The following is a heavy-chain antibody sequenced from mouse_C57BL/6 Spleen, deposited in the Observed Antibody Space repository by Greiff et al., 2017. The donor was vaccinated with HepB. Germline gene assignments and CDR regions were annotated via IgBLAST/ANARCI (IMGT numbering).Heavy chain of an antibody. J-gene: IGHJ2*01. V-gene: IGHV5-4*01. CDR2: ISDGGSYT. CDR1: GFTFSSYA. CDR3: ARDRGYYGSSRHFDY. Sequence: EVNVVESGGGLVKPGGSLKLSCAASGFTFSSYAMSWVRQTPEKRLEWVATISDGGSYTYYPDNVKGRFTISRDNAKNNLYLQMSHLKSEDTAMYYCARDRGYYGSSRHFDYWGQGTTLTVSS. D-gene: IGHD1-1*01.